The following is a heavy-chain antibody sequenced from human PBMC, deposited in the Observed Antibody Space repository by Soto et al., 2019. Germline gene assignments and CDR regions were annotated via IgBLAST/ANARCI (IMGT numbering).Heavy chain of an antibody. CDR3: AIDDSSGWTTYFDY. CDR1: GFTFSSYW. CDR2: INSDGSST. V-gene: IGHV3-74*01. D-gene: IGHD6-19*01. J-gene: IGHJ4*02. Sequence: PGGSLRLSCAASGFTFSSYWMHWVRQAPGKGLVWVSRINSDGSSTSYADSVKGRFTISRDNAKNTLYLQMNSLRAEDTAVYYCAIDDSSGWTTYFDYWGQGTLVTVSS.